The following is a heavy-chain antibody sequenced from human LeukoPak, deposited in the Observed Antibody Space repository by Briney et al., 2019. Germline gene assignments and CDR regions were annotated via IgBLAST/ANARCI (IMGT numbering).Heavy chain of an antibody. CDR2: NSYSGST. CDR3: TRHSSSSFNFDY. V-gene: IGHV4-39*01. Sequence: PSETLSLTCTVSGGSISSSGYYWGWIRQPPGKGLEWIGSNSYSGSTYYNPSLKSRVTISVDTSKNQFSLKLSSVTAADTAVYYCTRHSSSSFNFDYRGQGTLVTVSS. D-gene: IGHD6-13*01. CDR1: GGSISSSGYY. J-gene: IGHJ4*02.